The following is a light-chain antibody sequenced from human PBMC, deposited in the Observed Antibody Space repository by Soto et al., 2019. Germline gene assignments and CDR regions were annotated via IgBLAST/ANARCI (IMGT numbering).Light chain of an antibody. CDR1: QSIDKW. J-gene: IGKJ1*01. Sequence: DIQMTQSPSTLSASVGDRVTITCRASQSIDKWLAWYQQKPGKAPTLLIYKASILQSGVPSRFSGSGSGTEFTLTISSLQPDDVGSYFCQQYNRFSWTFGQGTKVEIK. CDR3: QQYNRFSWT. V-gene: IGKV1-5*03. CDR2: KAS.